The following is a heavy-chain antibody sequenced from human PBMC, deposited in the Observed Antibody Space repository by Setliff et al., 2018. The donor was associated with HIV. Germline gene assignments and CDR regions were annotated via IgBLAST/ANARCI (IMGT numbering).Heavy chain of an antibody. V-gene: IGHV4-39*01. CDR2: IYYSGST. Sequence: SETLSLTCTVSGGSISSSSYYWGWIRQPPGKGLEWIGSIYYSGSTYYNPSLKSRVTISVDTSKNQFTLKLSSVTAADTAVYYCARHPFYCSGGSCYSYYYYYMDVWGKGTTVTVSS. CDR3: ARHPFYCSGGSCYSYYYYYMDV. J-gene: IGHJ6*03. D-gene: IGHD2-15*01. CDR1: GGSISSSSYY.